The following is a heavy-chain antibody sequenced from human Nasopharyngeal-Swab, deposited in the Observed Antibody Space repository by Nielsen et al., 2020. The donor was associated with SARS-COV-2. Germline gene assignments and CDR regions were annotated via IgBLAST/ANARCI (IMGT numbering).Heavy chain of an antibody. CDR2: IYYSGST. Sequence: SETLSLTCTVSGGSISSSSYYWGWIRQPPGKGLEWIGSIYYSGSTYYNPSLKSRVTISVDTSKNQFSLKLSSVTAADTAVYYCVGSSWYGDYYYYDGRDVWGQGTTVTVSS. V-gene: IGHV4-39*07. D-gene: IGHD6-13*01. J-gene: IGHJ6*02. CDR3: VGSSWYGDYYYYDGRDV. CDR1: GGSISSSSYY.